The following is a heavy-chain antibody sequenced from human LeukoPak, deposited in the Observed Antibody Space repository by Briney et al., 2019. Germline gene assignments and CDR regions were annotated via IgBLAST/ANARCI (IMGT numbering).Heavy chain of an antibody. Sequence: SQTLSLTCTVSGGSISSGGYYWSWIRQHPGTGLEWIGYIYYSGSTYYNPSLKSRVTISVDTSKNQFSLKLSSVTAADTAVYYCARAANHKYYYDSSGYHTRHLHWFDPWGQGTLVTVSS. D-gene: IGHD3-22*01. CDR3: ARAANHKYYYDSSGYHTRHLHWFDP. CDR1: GGSISSGGYY. CDR2: IYYSGST. V-gene: IGHV4-31*03. J-gene: IGHJ5*02.